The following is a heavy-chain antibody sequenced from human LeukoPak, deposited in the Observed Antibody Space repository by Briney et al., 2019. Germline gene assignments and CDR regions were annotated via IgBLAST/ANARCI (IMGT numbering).Heavy chain of an antibody. CDR2: INHSGST. Sequence: PSETLSLTRAVYGGSFSGYYWSWIRQPPGKGLEWIGEINHSGSTNYNPSLKSRVTISVDTSKNQFSLKLSSVTAADTAVYYCARDKDPDNFDYWGQGTLVTVSS. CDR1: GGSFSGYY. J-gene: IGHJ4*02. V-gene: IGHV4-34*01. CDR3: ARDKDPDNFDY.